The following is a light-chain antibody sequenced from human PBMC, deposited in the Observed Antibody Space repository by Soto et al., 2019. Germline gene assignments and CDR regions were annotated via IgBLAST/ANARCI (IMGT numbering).Light chain of an antibody. Sequence: DIQMTQSPSSLSASVGDRVTIICRASEKINRNLNWYQQHPGKAPKLLIYGASSLQNGVPSRFRGGGSGTDFTLIITNLQPEDFATYYCQQSYTALSITFGQGTRLEIK. CDR3: QQSYTALSIT. J-gene: IGKJ5*01. V-gene: IGKV1-39*01. CDR1: EKINRN. CDR2: GAS.